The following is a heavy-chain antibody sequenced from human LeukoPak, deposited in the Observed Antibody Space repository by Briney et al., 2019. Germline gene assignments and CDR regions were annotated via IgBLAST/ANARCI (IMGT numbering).Heavy chain of an antibody. Sequence: GGSLRLSCAASGFTFSSYSMNWVRQAPGKGLEWVSYIRSSSSTIYYADSVKGRFTISRDNAKNSLYLQMNSLRAEDTAVYYCARDMTYYYDSSGSDAFDIWGQGTMVTVSS. D-gene: IGHD3-22*01. CDR3: ARDMTYYYDSSGSDAFDI. J-gene: IGHJ3*02. V-gene: IGHV3-48*04. CDR2: IRSSSSTI. CDR1: GFTFSSYS.